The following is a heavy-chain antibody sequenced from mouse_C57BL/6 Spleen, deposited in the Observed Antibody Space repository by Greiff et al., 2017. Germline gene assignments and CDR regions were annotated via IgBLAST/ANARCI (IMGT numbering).Heavy chain of an antibody. Sequence: EVQLVESGPGMVKPSQSLSLTCTVTGYSITSGYDWHWIRHFPGNKLEWMGYISYSGSTNYNPSLKSRISITHDTSKNHFFLKLNSVTTEDTATYYCAREPLYYGNYVGYFDVWGTGTTVTVSS. CDR1: GYSITSGYD. V-gene: IGHV3-1*01. CDR3: AREPLYYGNYVGYFDV. CDR2: ISYSGST. J-gene: IGHJ1*03. D-gene: IGHD2-1*01.